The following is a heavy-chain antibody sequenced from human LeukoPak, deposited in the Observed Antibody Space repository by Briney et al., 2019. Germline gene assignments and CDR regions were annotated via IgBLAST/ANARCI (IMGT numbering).Heavy chain of an antibody. CDR1: GFTFSNFE. CDR3: ARGRGYYGSGSYYVDY. J-gene: IGHJ4*02. D-gene: IGHD3-10*01. CDR2: ISSSGSII. V-gene: IGHV3-48*03. Sequence: GGSLRLSCAASGFTFSNFEMNWVRQAPGKGLEWVSYISSSGSIIYYADSVKGRFTISRDNAKNSLFLQVNSLRDEDTAVYFCARGRGYYGSGSYYVDYWGQGTLVTVSS.